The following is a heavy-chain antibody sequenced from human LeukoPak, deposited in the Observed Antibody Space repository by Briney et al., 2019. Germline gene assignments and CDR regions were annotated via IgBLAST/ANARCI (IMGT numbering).Heavy chain of an antibody. CDR3: ARTTIFGAFDP. J-gene: IGHJ5*02. CDR1: GFTFSSYW. D-gene: IGHD3-3*01. V-gene: IGHV3-74*01. Sequence: GSLRLSCAASGFTFSSYWMHWVRQAPGKGLVWVSRINSDGSSTSYADSVKGRFTISRDNAKNTLYLQMNSLRAEDTAVYYCARTTIFGAFDPWGQGTLVTVSS. CDR2: INSDGSST.